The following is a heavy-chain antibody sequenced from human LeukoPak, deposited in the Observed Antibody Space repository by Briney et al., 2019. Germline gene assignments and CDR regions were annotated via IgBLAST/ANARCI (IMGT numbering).Heavy chain of an antibody. CDR3: ARDRRGAASLSYYMDV. Sequence: ASVKVSCKASGYTFTGYYMHWVRQAPGQGLEWMGWINAKSGGTNYAQKFQGRVTMTRDTSISTAYMELSRLRSDDTAVYYCARDRRGAASLSYYMDVWGKGTTVTVSS. CDR2: INAKSGGT. V-gene: IGHV1-2*02. D-gene: IGHD6-25*01. CDR1: GYTFTGYY. J-gene: IGHJ6*03.